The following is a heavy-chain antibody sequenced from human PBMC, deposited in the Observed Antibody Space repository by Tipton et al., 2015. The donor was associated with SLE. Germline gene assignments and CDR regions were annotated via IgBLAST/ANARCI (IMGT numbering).Heavy chain of an antibody. D-gene: IGHD6-13*01. CDR3: AYSSSRYAPFDY. CDR1: GGSISSGDYY. V-gene: IGHV4-30-4*01. Sequence: TLSLTCTVSGGSISSGDYYWSWIRQPPGKGLEWIGYIYYSGSTYYNPSLKSRVTISVDTSKNQFSLKLSSVTAADTAVYYCAYSSSRYAPFDYWGQGTLVTVSS. J-gene: IGHJ4*02. CDR2: IYYSGST.